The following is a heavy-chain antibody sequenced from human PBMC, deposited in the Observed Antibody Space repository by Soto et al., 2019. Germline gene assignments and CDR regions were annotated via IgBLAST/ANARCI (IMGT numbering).Heavy chain of an antibody. CDR3: ARVLFGRGNWFDP. D-gene: IGHD3-3*01. Sequence: PSETLSLTCTVSGGSISSYYWSWIRQPPGKGLEWIGYIYYSGYTYYNPSLKSRVTISVDTSKNQFSLKLSSVTAADTAVYYCARVLFGRGNWFDPWGQGTQVTVS. J-gene: IGHJ5*02. V-gene: IGHV4-59*01. CDR1: GGSISSYY. CDR2: IYYSGYT.